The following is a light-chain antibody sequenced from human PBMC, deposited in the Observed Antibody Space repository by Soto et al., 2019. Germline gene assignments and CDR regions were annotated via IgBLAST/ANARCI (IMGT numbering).Light chain of an antibody. Sequence: EIVLTKSPGTLSLSTGERATLSCRASPSVSGSNLAWYQQKPGQAPRLVIYGASSRATGIPDRFSGSGSGTDFTLTISRLEPEDFAVYYCQLYGISPPFGQGTRLEIK. CDR3: QLYGISPP. V-gene: IGKV3-20*01. CDR2: GAS. CDR1: PSVSGSN. J-gene: IGKJ5*01.